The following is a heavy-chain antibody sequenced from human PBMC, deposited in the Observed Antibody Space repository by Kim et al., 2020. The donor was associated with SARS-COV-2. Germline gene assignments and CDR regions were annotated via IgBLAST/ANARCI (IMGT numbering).Heavy chain of an antibody. D-gene: IGHD1-20*01. V-gene: IGHV3-21*03. J-gene: IGHJ4*02. CDR3: ARDSARRINSYFDC. Sequence: GGSLRLSCAASGLSLKTYTINWVRQAPGKGLEGVSSISGNGAYKYYADSVKGRFTISRDNAENSVYLQLKSLRVEDTAIYYCARDSARRINSYFDCWGQGTLVTASS. CDR2: ISGNGAYK. CDR1: GLSLKTYT.